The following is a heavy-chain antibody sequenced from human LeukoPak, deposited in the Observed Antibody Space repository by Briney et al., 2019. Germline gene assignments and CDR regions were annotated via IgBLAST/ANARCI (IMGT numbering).Heavy chain of an antibody. V-gene: IGHV3-23*01. CDR3: AKDYYGDYLFDY. D-gene: IGHD4-17*01. Sequence: GGSLRLSCAASGFTFSSYVLSWVRQAPGKGLEWVSAISGSGGSTYYADSVKGRFTISRDNSKNTLYLQMNSLRAEDTAVYYCAKDYYGDYLFDYWGQGTLVTVSS. CDR1: GFTFSSYV. J-gene: IGHJ4*02. CDR2: ISGSGGST.